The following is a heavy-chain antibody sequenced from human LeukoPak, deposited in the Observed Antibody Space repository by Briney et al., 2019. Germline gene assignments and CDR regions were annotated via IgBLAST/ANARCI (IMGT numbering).Heavy chain of an antibody. D-gene: IGHD2-15*01. Sequence: ASVKVSCKASGYTFTGYYMHWVRQAPGQGLEWMGWINPNSGGTNYAQKFQGRVTMTRDTSISTAYMELSRLRSDDTAVYYCARFLAAGGTGRFDPWGQGTLVTVSS. J-gene: IGHJ5*02. V-gene: IGHV1-2*02. CDR1: GYTFTGYY. CDR2: INPNSGGT. CDR3: ARFLAAGGTGRFDP.